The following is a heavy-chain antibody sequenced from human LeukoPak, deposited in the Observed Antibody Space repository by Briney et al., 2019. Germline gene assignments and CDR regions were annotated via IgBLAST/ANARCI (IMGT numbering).Heavy chain of an antibody. CDR1: GFTVSSNY. CDR3: ARDGVSWNERYFDY. D-gene: IGHD1-1*01. J-gene: IGHJ4*02. CDR2: IYSGGST. V-gene: IGHV3-53*01. Sequence: GGSLRLSCAASGFTVSSNYMSWVRQAPGKGLEWVSVIYSGGSTYYADSVKGRFTISRDNSKNTLYLQMNSLRAEDTAVYYCARDGVSWNERYFDYWGQGTLVTVSS.